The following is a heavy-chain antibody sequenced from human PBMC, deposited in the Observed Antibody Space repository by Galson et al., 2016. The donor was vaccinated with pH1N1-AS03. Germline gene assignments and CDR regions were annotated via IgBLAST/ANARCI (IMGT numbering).Heavy chain of an antibody. CDR1: GHIFANYW. V-gene: IGHV5-51*01. D-gene: IGHD6-25*01. J-gene: IGHJ6*02. CDR2: IYPGDSDT. CDR3: ASSRIAAHTDYYHGIDV. Sequence: QSGAEVKKPGESLKISCKGSGHIFANYWIGWVRQTPGKGLEWMGLIYPGDSDTRYSPSFQGQVTISADKSLSTAYLQWRSLKASDTAMYYCASSRIAAHTDYYHGIDVWGQGTTVTVSS.